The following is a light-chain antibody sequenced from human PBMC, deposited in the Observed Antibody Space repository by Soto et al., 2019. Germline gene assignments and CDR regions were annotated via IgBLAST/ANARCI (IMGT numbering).Light chain of an antibody. J-gene: IGKJ1*01. CDR2: GAS. V-gene: IGKV3-15*01. CDR3: QQYNNWPLWT. Sequence: EIVMTQSPATVSVSPLEVATASFTGSQSVSSILAWYQQKPGQAPRLLIYGASTRATGIPARFSGSGSGTEFTLTISSLQSEDFAVYYCQQYNNWPLWTFGQGTKVDIK. CDR1: QSVSSI.